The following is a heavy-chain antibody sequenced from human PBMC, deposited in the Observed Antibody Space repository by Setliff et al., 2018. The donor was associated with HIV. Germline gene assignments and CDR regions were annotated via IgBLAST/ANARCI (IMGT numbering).Heavy chain of an antibody. Sequence: SETLSLTCTVSGGSISSGGYYWSWIRQHPGKGLEWIGYIYYSGSTYYNPSLKSRVTISVDTSKNQFSLKLSSVTAADTAVYYCARDGWGCSGGSCYSQGNYYYIDVWGKGTTVTVSS. CDR2: IYYSGST. CDR3: ARDGWGCSGGSCYSQGNYYYIDV. D-gene: IGHD2-15*01. CDR1: GGSISSGGYY. J-gene: IGHJ6*03. V-gene: IGHV4-31*03.